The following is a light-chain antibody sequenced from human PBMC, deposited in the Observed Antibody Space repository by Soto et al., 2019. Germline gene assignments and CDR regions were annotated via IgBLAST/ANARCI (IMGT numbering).Light chain of an antibody. CDR1: QRISTS. V-gene: IGKV1-39*01. CDR3: QQSYSMPLT. CDR2: GAS. J-gene: IGKJ4*01. Sequence: DLQMTQSPSSLSAAVGDRVAITCRASQRISTSLNWYQQRPGKSPELLIYGASDLQSGAPSRFSGLGSGTDFTLIISNLQPEDFSTYYCQQSYSMPLTFGGGTKVDIK.